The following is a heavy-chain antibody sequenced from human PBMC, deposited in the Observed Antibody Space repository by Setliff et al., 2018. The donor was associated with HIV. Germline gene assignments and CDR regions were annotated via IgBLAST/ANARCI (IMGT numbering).Heavy chain of an antibody. V-gene: IGHV1-2*06. J-gene: IGHJ3*02. Sequence: GASVKVSCKASGYTFTDYFIHWVRQAPGQGLEWMGRINPSRHNTIYAPRYQGRVTMTRDTSISTAYMELSSLRSEDTAFYYCARSQKDISMVGGALKPGASDIWGQGTLVTVAS. CDR3: ARSQKDISMVGGALKPGASDI. CDR1: GYTFTDYF. CDR2: INPSRHNT. D-gene: IGHD3-10*01.